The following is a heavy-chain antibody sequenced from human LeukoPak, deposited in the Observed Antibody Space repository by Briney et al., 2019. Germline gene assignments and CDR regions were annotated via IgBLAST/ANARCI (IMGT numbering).Heavy chain of an antibody. J-gene: IGHJ4*02. Sequence: PSETLSLTCAVYGGSFSGYYWSWIRQPPGEGLEWIGEINHSGSTNYNPSLKSRVTISVDTSKNQFSLKLSSVTAADTAVYYCARGAIDYYFDYWGQGTLVTVSS. CDR2: INHSGST. D-gene: IGHD2-21*01. V-gene: IGHV4-34*01. CDR3: ARGAIDYYFDY. CDR1: GGSFSGYY.